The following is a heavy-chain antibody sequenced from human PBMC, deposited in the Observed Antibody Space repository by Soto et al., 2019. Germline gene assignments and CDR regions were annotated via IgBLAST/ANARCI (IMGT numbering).Heavy chain of an antibody. CDR3: ARWDLDW. CDR2: IRYDGSLK. D-gene: IGHD2-21*01. Sequence: QVQLVESGGGVVQPGKSLRLSCAASGFTFSHHGIHWVRQAPGKGLEWVAVIRYDGSLKYYGDSVQGRFTVSRDNSKNTVYLQMNSLRAEDSAVYYCARWDLDWWGQGTLVTVSS. V-gene: IGHV3-33*01. J-gene: IGHJ4*02. CDR1: GFTFSHHG.